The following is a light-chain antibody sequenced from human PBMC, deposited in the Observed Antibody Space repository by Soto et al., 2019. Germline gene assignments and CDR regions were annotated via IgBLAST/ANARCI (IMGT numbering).Light chain of an antibody. CDR3: QQRIIWPPGT. J-gene: IGKJ5*01. CDR1: PSVTNY. V-gene: IGKV3-11*01. CDR2: GAF. Sequence: EIVLTQSPATLSLSPGERATLSCRASPSVTNYLAWYQQKPGQAPRLLIYGAFNRATGIPARFSGSGSGTDFTLTITSLEPEDFAVYYCQQRIIWPPGTFGQGTRLEIK.